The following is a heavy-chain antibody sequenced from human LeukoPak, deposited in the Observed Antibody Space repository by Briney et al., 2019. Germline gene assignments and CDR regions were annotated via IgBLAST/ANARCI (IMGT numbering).Heavy chain of an antibody. J-gene: IGHJ4*02. CDR1: GFLFSNYA. V-gene: IGHV3-23*01. Sequence: PGGSLRLSCAASGFLFSNYAMYWVRPAPGKGLEWVSAISGRSDNTYYADSVKGRFTLSRDSSKNTLYLQMNSLRADDPAVYYCAKWGDYDGLTGYYVSDFWGQGTLVTVSS. CDR3: AKWGDYDGLTGYYVSDF. D-gene: IGHD3-9*01. CDR2: ISGRSDNT.